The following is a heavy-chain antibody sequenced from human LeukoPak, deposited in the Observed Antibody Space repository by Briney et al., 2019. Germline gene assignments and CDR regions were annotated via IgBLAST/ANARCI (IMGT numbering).Heavy chain of an antibody. CDR2: ISYDGSNK. CDR3: AKEWELFFDY. D-gene: IGHD1-26*01. V-gene: IGHV3-30*18. CDR1: GFTFSSYG. Sequence: GGSLRLSCAASGFTFSSYGMHWVRQAPGKGPEWVAVISYDGSNKYYADSVKGRFTISRDNSKNTLYLQMNSLRAEDTAVYYCAKEWELFFDYWGQGTLVTVSS. J-gene: IGHJ4*02.